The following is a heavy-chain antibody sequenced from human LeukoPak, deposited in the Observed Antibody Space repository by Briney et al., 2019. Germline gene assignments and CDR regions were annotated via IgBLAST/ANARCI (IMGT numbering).Heavy chain of an antibody. V-gene: IGHV3-30*18. D-gene: IGHD5-12*01. CDR2: ISYDGSNK. Sequence: GRSLRLSCAASGFTFSSYGTHWVRQAPGKGLEWVAVISYDGSNKYYADSVKGRFTISRDNSKNTLYLQMNSLRAEDTAVYYCAKDLLLGYSGYDWGEPYYYYYGMDVWGKGTTVTVSS. CDR1: GFTFSSYG. J-gene: IGHJ6*04. CDR3: AKDLLLGYSGYDWGEPYYYYYGMDV.